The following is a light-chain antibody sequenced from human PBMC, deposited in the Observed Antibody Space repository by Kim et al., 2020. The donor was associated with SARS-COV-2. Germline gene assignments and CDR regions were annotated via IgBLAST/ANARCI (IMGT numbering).Light chain of an antibody. Sequence: GQSITISCNGTSSDVGGYNYVSWYQQHPGKAAKLMIYDVSNRPAGGSNRFSGCKSGNTASLTISGRQAEDEADYYCSSYTSSRTLVFGGGTQLTVL. CDR3: SSYTSSRTLV. V-gene: IGLV2-14*03. J-gene: IGLJ3*02. CDR1: SSDVGGYNY. CDR2: DVS.